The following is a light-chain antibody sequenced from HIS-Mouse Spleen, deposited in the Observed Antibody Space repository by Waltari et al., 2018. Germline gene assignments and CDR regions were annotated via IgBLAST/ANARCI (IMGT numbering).Light chain of an antibody. J-gene: IGLJ3*02. CDR2: EGS. V-gene: IGLV2-23*01. CDR3: CSYAGSSTWV. Sequence: QSALTQPASVSGSPGQSIPIPCTGTSSDVGRYNLVSWYQQPPGKAPKLMIYEGSKRPSGVSNRFAGSKSGNTASLTISGLQAEDEADYYCCSYAGSSTWVFGGGTKLTVL. CDR1: SSDVGRYNL.